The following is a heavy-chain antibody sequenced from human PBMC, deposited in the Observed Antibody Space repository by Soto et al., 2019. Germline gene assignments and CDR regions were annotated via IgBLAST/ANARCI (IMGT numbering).Heavy chain of an antibody. CDR3: AKLPYYYDSRDAFDI. J-gene: IGHJ3*02. V-gene: IGHV3-23*01. D-gene: IGHD3-22*01. Sequence: EVQLLEYEGGLVQPGRSLRLSCAASGLTFSSYAMSWVRQAPGKGLEWVSAISGSGGSTYYADSVKGRFTISRDNSKNTLYLQMNSLRAEDTAVYYCAKLPYYYDSRDAFDIWGQGTMVTVSS. CDR1: GLTFSSYA. CDR2: ISGSGGST.